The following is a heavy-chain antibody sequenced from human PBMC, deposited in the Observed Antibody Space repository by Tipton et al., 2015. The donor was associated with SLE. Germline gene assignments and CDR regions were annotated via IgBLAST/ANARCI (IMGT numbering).Heavy chain of an antibody. CDR1: GGSISSSSYY. D-gene: IGHD3-22*01. CDR3: VSDSRGFHAFDI. V-gene: IGHV4-39*01. Sequence: TLSLTCTVSGGSISSSSYYWGWIRQPPGKGLEWIGSLYYSGSTYYNPSLKSRVTISVDTSKNQFSLKLGSVTAADTAVYYCVSDSRGFHAFDIWGQGTMVTVSS. CDR2: LYYSGST. J-gene: IGHJ3*02.